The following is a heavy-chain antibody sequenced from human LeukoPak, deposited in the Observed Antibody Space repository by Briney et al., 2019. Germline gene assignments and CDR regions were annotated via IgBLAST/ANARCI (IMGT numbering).Heavy chain of an antibody. CDR3: AKSISGSTGWFDP. CDR2: ISWNSGSI. CDR1: GFTFDDYA. V-gene: IGHV3-9*01. J-gene: IGHJ5*02. D-gene: IGHD2-15*01. Sequence: GGSLRLSCAASGFTFDDYAMHWVRQAPGKGLEWVSGISWNSGSIGYADSVKGRFTIPRDNAKNSLYLQMNSLRAEDTALYYCAKSISGSTGWFDPWGQGTLVTVSS.